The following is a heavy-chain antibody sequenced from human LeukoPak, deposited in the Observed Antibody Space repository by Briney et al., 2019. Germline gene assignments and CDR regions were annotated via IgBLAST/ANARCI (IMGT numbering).Heavy chain of an antibody. V-gene: IGHV3-7*01. D-gene: IGHD5-12*01. CDR1: GFTFRSYW. CDR3: AGVEYSGWNLEY. Sequence: TGGSLRLSCAASGFTFRSYWMSWVRQAPGKGLEWVANINQGGSVQYYMDSVKGGFTISRDDAKNSLYVQMNSLRDEDTAVYYCAGVEYSGWNLEYWGQGTLVTVSS. CDR2: INQGGSVQ. J-gene: IGHJ4*02.